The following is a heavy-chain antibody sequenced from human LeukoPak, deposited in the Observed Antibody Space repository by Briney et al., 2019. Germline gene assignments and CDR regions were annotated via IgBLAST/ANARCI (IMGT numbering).Heavy chain of an antibody. CDR2: VSSSGGST. CDR3: AKASIFGDTKYFQH. CDR1: GFTFSSYA. Sequence: GGSLRLSCAASGFTFSSYAMSWVRQAPGKGLESASGVSSSGGSTYYTDSVKGRFTISRDNSKNTLYLQMNSLRAEDTAVYYCAKASIFGDTKYFQHWGQGTLVTVSS. V-gene: IGHV3-23*01. J-gene: IGHJ1*01. D-gene: IGHD3-3*01.